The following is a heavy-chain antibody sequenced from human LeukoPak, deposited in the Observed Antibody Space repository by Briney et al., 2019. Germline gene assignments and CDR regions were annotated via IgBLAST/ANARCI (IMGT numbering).Heavy chain of an antibody. D-gene: IGHD2-2*01. CDR2: INPNSGDT. CDR3: AREGGDCTSTSCPHDY. J-gene: IGHJ4*02. CDR1: GYTFTGYI. V-gene: IGHV1-2*02. Sequence: ASAKDSCKDSGYTFTGYIIHWVRQGPGRGLEWMGCINPNSGDTNYAQKFRGRVTMTRDTSISTAYMELTRLRFDDTAVYYCAREGGDCTSTSCPHDYWGQGTLVTVSS.